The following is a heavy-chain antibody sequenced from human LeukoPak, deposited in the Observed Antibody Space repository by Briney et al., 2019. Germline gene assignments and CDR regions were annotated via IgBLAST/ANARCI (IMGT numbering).Heavy chain of an antibody. CDR2: TKQDGSEK. Sequence: GGSLRLSCAASGFTFSSYWMSWVRQAPGKGLEWVANTKQDGSEKYYVDSVKGRFTISRDNAKNSLYLQMNSLRAEDTAVYYCARWPGYCSGGSCYRGGDYWGQGTLVTVSS. V-gene: IGHV3-7*03. D-gene: IGHD2-15*01. J-gene: IGHJ4*02. CDR1: GFTFSSYW. CDR3: ARWPGYCSGGSCYRGGDY.